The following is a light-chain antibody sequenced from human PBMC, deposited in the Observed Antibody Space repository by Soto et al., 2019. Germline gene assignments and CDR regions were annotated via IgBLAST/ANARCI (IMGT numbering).Light chain of an antibody. Sequence: VMTQSPATLSVSPGERATLSCWASETVATNLAWYQQKPGQAPRLLISGASTRAPGIPARFSGSGSETEFTLTISSLQSEDFAVYYCQHYNNWPPWTFGQGTKVDIK. CDR3: QHYNNWPPWT. J-gene: IGKJ1*01. V-gene: IGKV3-15*01. CDR2: GAS. CDR1: ETVATN.